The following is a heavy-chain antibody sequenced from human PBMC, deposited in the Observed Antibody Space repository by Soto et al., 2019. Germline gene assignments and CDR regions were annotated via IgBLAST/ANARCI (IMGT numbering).Heavy chain of an antibody. CDR3: ARHGITIFGVVYYGMDV. D-gene: IGHD3-3*01. V-gene: IGHV5-10-1*01. J-gene: IGHJ6*02. CDR1: GYSFTSYW. Sequence: GESLKISCQGSGYSFTSYWISWVRQMPGKGLEWMGRIDPSDSYTNYSPSFQGHVTISADKSISTAYLQWSSLKASDTAMYYCARHGITIFGVVYYGMDVWGQGTTVTVSS. CDR2: IDPSDSYT.